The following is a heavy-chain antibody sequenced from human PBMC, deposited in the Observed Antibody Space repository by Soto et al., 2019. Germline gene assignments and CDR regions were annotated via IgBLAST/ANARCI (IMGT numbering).Heavy chain of an antibody. V-gene: IGHV5-10-1*01. Sequence: GESLKISCKGSGYSSTSYWISWVRQMPGKGLEWMGRIDPSDSYTNYSPSFQAHVTVSADKSISTAYLQWSSLKASDTAMYYCASHLRNSDGMDVWGQGTTVTVSS. CDR2: IDPSDSYT. CDR1: GYSSTSYW. CDR3: ASHLRNSDGMDV. J-gene: IGHJ6*02. D-gene: IGHD3-10*01.